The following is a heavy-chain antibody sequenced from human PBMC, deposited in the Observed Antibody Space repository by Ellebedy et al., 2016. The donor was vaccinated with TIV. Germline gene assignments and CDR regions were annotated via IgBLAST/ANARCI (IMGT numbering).Heavy chain of an antibody. CDR2: LYGSGRGI. Sequence: PGGSLRLSCAASGFTFSSFAMGWVRQTPGKGLEGVSGLYGSGRGIFYSDSVKGRFTISRDNSKNTLYLQMNRLRAEDTGIYYCVKDQIAGDGRWVFDLWGQGTVVTVSS. CDR1: GFTFSSFA. CDR3: VKDQIAGDGRWVFDL. J-gene: IGHJ3*01. V-gene: IGHV3-23*01. D-gene: IGHD5-24*01.